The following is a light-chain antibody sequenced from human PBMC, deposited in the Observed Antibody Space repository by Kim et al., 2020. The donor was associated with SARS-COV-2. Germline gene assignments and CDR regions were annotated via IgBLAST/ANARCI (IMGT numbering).Light chain of an antibody. CDR1: QGIRNE. CDR3: LHDYNYPRT. J-gene: IGKJ1*01. CDR2: AAS. V-gene: IGKV1-6*01. Sequence: AIQMTQSPSSLSASVGDRVTITCRASQGIRNELGWYQQKPGKAPKLLIYAASSLQSGVPSRFSGSGSDTDFTLTISSLQPEDFATYYCLHDYNYPRTFGQGTKVDIK.